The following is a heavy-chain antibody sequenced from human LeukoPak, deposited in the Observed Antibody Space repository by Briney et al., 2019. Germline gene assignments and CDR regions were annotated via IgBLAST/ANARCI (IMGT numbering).Heavy chain of an antibody. Sequence: SVKVSCKASGGTFSSYAISWVRQAPGQGLEWMGGIIPIFGTANYAQKFQGRVTITTDESTSTAYMELSSLRSEDTAVYYCARDMKLAPADAFDIWGQGTMVTVSS. D-gene: IGHD6-6*01. CDR1: GGTFSSYA. CDR3: ARDMKLAPADAFDI. J-gene: IGHJ3*02. V-gene: IGHV1-69*05. CDR2: IIPIFGTA.